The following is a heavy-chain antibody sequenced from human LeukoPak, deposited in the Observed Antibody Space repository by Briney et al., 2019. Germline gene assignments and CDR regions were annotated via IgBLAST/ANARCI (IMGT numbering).Heavy chain of an antibody. Sequence: ASVKVSCKVSGYTLTELSMHWVRQAPGKGLEWMGGFDPEDGETIYAQKFQGRVTMTEDTSTDTAYMELSSLRSEDTAVYYCATPPDYGDSKFFDYWGQGTLVTVSS. CDR2: FDPEDGET. CDR1: GYTLTELS. J-gene: IGHJ4*02. V-gene: IGHV1-24*01. D-gene: IGHD4-17*01. CDR3: ATPPDYGDSKFFDY.